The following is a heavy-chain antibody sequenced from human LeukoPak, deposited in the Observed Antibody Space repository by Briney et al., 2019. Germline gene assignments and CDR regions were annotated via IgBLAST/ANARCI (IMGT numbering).Heavy chain of an antibody. CDR3: ARVRGSGYYAHDY. Sequence: PGGSLRLSCAASGFTVSSNYMSWVRQAPGKGLEWVSVIYSCGSTYYADSVKGRFTISRDNSKNTLYLQMNSLRAEDTAVYYCARVRGSGYYAHDYWGQGTLVTVSS. CDR1: GFTVSSNY. V-gene: IGHV3-53*01. D-gene: IGHD3-22*01. CDR2: IYSCGST. J-gene: IGHJ4*02.